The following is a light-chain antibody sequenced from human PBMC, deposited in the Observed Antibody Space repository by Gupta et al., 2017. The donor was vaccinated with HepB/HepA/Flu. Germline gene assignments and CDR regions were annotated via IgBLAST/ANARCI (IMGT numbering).Light chain of an antibody. V-gene: IGKV1-33*01. CDR1: QDISNY. Sequence: DIQMTQSPSSLSASVSDRVTITSQASQDISNYLNWYQQKPGKAPKLLLYDASNFQTGVPSKFSGSSSSTDFTFTIISMQPEDDATYYCRLEDNHAPTFGEGTKMEIK. J-gene: IGKJ2*01. CDR3: RLEDNHAPT. CDR2: DAS.